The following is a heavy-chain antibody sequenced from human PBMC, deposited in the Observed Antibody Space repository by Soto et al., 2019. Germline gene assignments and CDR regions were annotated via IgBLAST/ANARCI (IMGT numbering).Heavy chain of an antibody. Sequence: PGWSLRLSCAASGFTFSNYAMSLVRQAPGKGLEWVSSISGSGARTYYADSVRGRFTISRDNSKNTLYLQMNSLRAEDTAVYYCAKDGGGAPIFGVVDNWFKPWGKGILVTVSS. CDR2: ISGSGART. J-gene: IGHJ5*02. D-gene: IGHD3-3*01. CDR3: AKDGGGAPIFGVVDNWFKP. V-gene: IGHV3-23*01. CDR1: GFTFSNYA.